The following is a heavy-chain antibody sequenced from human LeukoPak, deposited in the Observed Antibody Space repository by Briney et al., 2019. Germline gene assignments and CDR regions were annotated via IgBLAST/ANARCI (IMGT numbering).Heavy chain of an antibody. Sequence: ASVKVSCKASGYTFTSYGISWVRQAPGQGLEWMGWISAYNGNTNYAQKLQGRVTMTTDTSTSTAYMELRSLRSDDTAAYYCATSWVEMATINDAFDIWGQGTMVTVSS. V-gene: IGHV1-18*01. CDR2: ISAYNGNT. J-gene: IGHJ3*02. CDR3: ATSWVEMATINDAFDI. D-gene: IGHD5-24*01. CDR1: GYTFTSYG.